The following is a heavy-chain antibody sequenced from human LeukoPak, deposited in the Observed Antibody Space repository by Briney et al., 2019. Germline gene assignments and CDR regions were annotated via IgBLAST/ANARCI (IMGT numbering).Heavy chain of an antibody. Sequence: GGSLRLSCAASGFTFDDYGMSWVRQAPGKGLEWVSGINWNGGSTGYADSVKGRFTISRDNAKNSLYLQMNSLGAEDTALYYCASHQGGSYSLAWFDPWGQGTLVTVSS. CDR3: ASHQGGSYSLAWFDP. CDR2: INWNGGST. V-gene: IGHV3-20*04. CDR1: GFTFDDYG. J-gene: IGHJ5*02. D-gene: IGHD1-26*01.